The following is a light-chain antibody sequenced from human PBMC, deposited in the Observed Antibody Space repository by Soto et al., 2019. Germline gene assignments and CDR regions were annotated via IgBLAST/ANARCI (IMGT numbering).Light chain of an antibody. CDR1: QSIENW. Sequence: DIQMTQAPSTLSASVGDRVTITCRVSQSIENWLAWYQHKPGKAPNLLIYKASTLQSGVSSRFSGSGSGTGFTLTISNLQPDDFATYYCQQYDTYPWTFGQGTKVDIK. V-gene: IGKV1-5*03. CDR3: QQYDTYPWT. CDR2: KAS. J-gene: IGKJ1*01.